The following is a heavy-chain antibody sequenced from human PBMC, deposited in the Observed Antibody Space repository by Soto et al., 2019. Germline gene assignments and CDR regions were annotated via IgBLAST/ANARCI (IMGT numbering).Heavy chain of an antibody. CDR3: ARDYYGGSCYYERVGYFLH. CDR1: GFTFSTYS. D-gene: IGHD3-22*01. Sequence: GGSLRLSCAASGFTFSTYSMNWVRQAPGKGLEWVSYISSSGSTIYYADSMKGRFTISRDNAKNSLYLQMNSLRDEDTAVYYCARDYYGGSCYYERVGYFLHWAQGTLVTVSS. V-gene: IGHV3-48*02. CDR2: ISSSGSTI. J-gene: IGHJ1*01.